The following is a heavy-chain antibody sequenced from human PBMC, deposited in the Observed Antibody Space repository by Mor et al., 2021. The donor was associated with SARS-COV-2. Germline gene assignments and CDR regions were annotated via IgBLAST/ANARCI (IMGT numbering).Heavy chain of an antibody. CDR3: ARDRNDYSNPERGARVAFDI. D-gene: IGHD4-4*01. V-gene: IGHV1-69*01. J-gene: IGHJ3*02. Sequence: QKFQGRVTITADESTSTAYMELSSLRSEDTAVYYCARDRNDYSNPERGARVAFDIWGQGTMVTVSS.